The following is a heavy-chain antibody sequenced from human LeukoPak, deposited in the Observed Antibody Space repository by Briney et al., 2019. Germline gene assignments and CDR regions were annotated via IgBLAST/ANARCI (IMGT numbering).Heavy chain of an antibody. CDR2: ISSSSSYI. J-gene: IGHJ4*02. Sequence: GGPLRLSCAASGFTFSSYSMNWVRQAPGKGLEWVSSISSSSSYIYYADSVRGRFTISRDNAKNSLYLQMNSLRAEDTAVYYCARGRVSRPLDYWGQGTLVTVSS. V-gene: IGHV3-21*01. CDR3: ARGRVSRPLDY. CDR1: GFTFSSYS. D-gene: IGHD3-3*02.